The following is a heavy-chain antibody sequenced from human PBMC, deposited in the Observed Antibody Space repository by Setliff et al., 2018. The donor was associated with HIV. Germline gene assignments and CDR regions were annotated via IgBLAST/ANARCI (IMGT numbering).Heavy chain of an antibody. D-gene: IGHD2-2*01. CDR1: GYSISSGFY. Sequence: PSETLSLTCAVSGYSISSGFYWGWIRQPPGKGLEWIGFIYNSVTTNYNPSLKSRVTISLDTSKNQFSLKLTSVTAADTAVYYCARGGTSSNWFGPWGQGTLVTVSS. J-gene: IGHJ5*02. V-gene: IGHV4-38-2*01. CDR3: ARGGTSSNWFGP. CDR2: IYNSVTT.